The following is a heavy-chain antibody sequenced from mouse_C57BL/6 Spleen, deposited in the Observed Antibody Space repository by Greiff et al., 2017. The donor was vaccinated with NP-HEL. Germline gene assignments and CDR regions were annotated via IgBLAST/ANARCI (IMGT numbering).Heavy chain of an antibody. CDR2: IDPETGGT. Sequence: QVQLQQPGAELVRPGASVTLSCKASGYTFTDYEMHWVKQTPVHGLEWIGAIDPETGGTAYNQKFKGKAILTADKSSSTAYMELRSLTSEDSAVYYCTPFYWDYDGFAYWGQGTLVTVSA. J-gene: IGHJ3*01. V-gene: IGHV1-15*01. D-gene: IGHD2-4*01. CDR1: GYTFTDYE. CDR3: TPFYWDYDGFAY.